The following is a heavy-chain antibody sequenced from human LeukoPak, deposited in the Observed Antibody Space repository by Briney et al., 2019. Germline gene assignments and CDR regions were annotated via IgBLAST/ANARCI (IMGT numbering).Heavy chain of an antibody. J-gene: IGHJ3*02. Sequence: ASVKVSCKASGYTFTGYYMHWVRQAPGQGLEWMGWINPNSGGTNYAQKFQGRVTMTRDTSISTAYMELSRLRSDDTAVYYCARARYYYDSSGYYRVKKMFDIWGQGTMVTVSS. CDR1: GYTFTGYY. CDR2: INPNSGGT. CDR3: ARARYYYDSSGYYRVKKMFDI. D-gene: IGHD3-22*01. V-gene: IGHV1-2*02.